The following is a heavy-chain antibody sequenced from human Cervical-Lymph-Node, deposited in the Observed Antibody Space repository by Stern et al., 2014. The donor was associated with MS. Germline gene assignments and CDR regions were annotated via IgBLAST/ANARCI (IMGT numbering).Heavy chain of an antibody. Sequence: QLVQSGAEVKEPGESLKISCKASGYNFTDYWIGWVRQEPRKGLEWMGLIYPGDSDTRYSPAFEGRVTMSVDRSSSTAYLQWSSLRVSDTAIYYCARWLRGFDPWGQGTLVTVSS. V-gene: IGHV5-51*03. CDR1: GYNFTDYW. CDR3: ARWLRGFDP. J-gene: IGHJ5*02. D-gene: IGHD5-12*01. CDR2: IYPGDSDT.